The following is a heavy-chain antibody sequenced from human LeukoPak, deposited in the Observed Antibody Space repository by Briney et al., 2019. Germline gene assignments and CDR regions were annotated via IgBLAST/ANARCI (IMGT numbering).Heavy chain of an antibody. Sequence: SGTLSLTCAVSGGSISSGGYSWSWIRQPPGKGLEWIGYIYHSGSTYYNPFLKSRVTISVDMSKNQFSLKLSSVTAADTAVYYCASGETKGSSCWDYYYYYGMDVWGKGTTVTVSS. CDR2: IYHSGST. CDR1: GGSISSGGYS. V-gene: IGHV4-30-2*01. J-gene: IGHJ6*04. D-gene: IGHD6-19*01. CDR3: ASGETKGSSCWDYYYYYGMDV.